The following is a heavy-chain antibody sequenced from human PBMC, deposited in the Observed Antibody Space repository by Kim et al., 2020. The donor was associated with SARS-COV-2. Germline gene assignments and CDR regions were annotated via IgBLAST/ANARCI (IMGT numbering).Heavy chain of an antibody. CDR1: GGSFSGYY. D-gene: IGHD3-10*01. V-gene: IGHV4-34*01. CDR3: ARIPGSGMVLSIDY. CDR2: INHSGST. J-gene: IGHJ4*02. Sequence: SETLSLTCAVYGGSFSGYYWSWIRQPPGKGLEWIGEINHSGSTNYNPSLKSRVTISVDTSKNQFSLKLSSVTAADTAVYYCARIPGSGMVLSIDYWGQGT.